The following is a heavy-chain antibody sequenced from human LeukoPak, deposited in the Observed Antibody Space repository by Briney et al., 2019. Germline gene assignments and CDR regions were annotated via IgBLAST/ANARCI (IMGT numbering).Heavy chain of an antibody. CDR3: AKDYYDSSGYWYYVDY. D-gene: IGHD3-22*01. Sequence: PGESLRLSCAASGFTFSSYAMSWVRQAPGKGLEWVSAISGSGGSTYYADSVKGWFTISRDNSKNTLYLQMNSLRAEDTAVYYCAKDYYDSSGYWYYVDYWGQGTLVTVSS. CDR1: GFTFSSYA. CDR2: ISGSGGST. J-gene: IGHJ4*02. V-gene: IGHV3-23*01.